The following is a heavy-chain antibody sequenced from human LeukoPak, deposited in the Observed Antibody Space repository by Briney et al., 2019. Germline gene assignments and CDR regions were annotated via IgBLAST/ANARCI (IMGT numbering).Heavy chain of an antibody. CDR2: MNPNSGNT. J-gene: IGHJ5*02. V-gene: IGHV1-8*01. D-gene: IGHD3-9*01. CDR1: GYTFTSYD. CDR3: ARGTYYDILTGYYREYNWFDP. Sequence: GASVKVSCKASGYTFTSYDINWVRQATGQGLEWMGWMNPNSGNTGYAQKFQGRVTMTRNTSISTAYMELSSLRSEDTAVYYCARGTYYDILTGYYREYNWFDPWGQGTLVTVSS.